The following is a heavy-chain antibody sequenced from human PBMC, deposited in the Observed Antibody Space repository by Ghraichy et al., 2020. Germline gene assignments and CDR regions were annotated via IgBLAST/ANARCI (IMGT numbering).Heavy chain of an antibody. CDR3: ARRSIYYDSSGYLEDAFDI. J-gene: IGHJ3*02. Sequence: GGSLRLSCAASGFTFSSYAMSWVRQAPGKGLEWVSAISGSGGSTYYADSVKGRFTISRDNSKNTLYLQMNSLRAEDTAVYYCARRSIYYDSSGYLEDAFDIWGQGTMVTVSS. D-gene: IGHD3-22*01. V-gene: IGHV3-23*01. CDR2: ISGSGGST. CDR1: GFTFSSYA.